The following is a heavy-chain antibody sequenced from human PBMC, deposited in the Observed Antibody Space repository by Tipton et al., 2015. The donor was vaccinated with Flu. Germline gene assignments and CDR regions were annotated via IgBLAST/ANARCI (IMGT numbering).Heavy chain of an antibody. J-gene: IGHJ4*02. CDR1: GFTFSNAW. Sequence: SLRLSCAASGFTFSNAWMNWVRQAPGKGLEWLSYISSSGNTMSYADSVRGRFTISRDNTKKSLYLQLNSLRAEDTAIYYCATLTGDDYWGQGIMVTVSS. CDR2: ISSSGNTM. D-gene: IGHD7-27*01. V-gene: IGHV3-48*03. CDR3: ATLTGDDY.